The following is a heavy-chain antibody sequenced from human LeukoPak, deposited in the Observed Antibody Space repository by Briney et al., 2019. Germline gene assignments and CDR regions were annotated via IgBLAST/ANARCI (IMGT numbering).Heavy chain of an antibody. Sequence: SETLSLTCTVSGGSVSSYYWSWIRQPAGEGLEWIGRFYTSGSTNYNPSLKSRVTMSVDTSKNQISLKLSSMTAADTAVYYCARGLPEYCSSTSCPNYYYYMDVWGKGTTVTVSS. V-gene: IGHV4-4*07. J-gene: IGHJ6*03. CDR1: GGSVSSYY. D-gene: IGHD2-2*01. CDR2: FYTSGST. CDR3: ARGLPEYCSSTSCPNYYYYMDV.